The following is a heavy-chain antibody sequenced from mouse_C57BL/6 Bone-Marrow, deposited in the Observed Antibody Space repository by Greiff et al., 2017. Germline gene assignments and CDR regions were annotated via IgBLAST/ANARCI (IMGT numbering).Heavy chain of an antibody. V-gene: IGHV14-2*01. J-gene: IGHJ3*01. CDR3: ACTAWLAY. Sequence: EVKLMESGAELVKPGASVKLSCKASGFNFKDYYMHWVKQRTEQGLEWIGRIDPKDGETKYDPKFQGKATITVETSSNTAYLQLSSLTSEDTTVYYCACTAWLAYWGQGTLVTVSA. CDR2: IDPKDGET. CDR1: GFNFKDYY.